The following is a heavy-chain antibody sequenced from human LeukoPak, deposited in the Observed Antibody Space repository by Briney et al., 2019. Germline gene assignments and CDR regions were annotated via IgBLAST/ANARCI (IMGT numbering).Heavy chain of an antibody. Sequence: SETLSLTCAVYGGSFSGYYWSWIRQPPGKGLEWIGEINHSGSTNYNPSLKSRVTTSVDTSKNQFSLKLSSVTAADTAVYYCARLSVDHNAFDIWGQGTMVTVSS. J-gene: IGHJ3*02. CDR3: ARLSVDHNAFDI. V-gene: IGHV4-34*01. CDR2: INHSGST. CDR1: GGSFSGYY. D-gene: IGHD1-14*01.